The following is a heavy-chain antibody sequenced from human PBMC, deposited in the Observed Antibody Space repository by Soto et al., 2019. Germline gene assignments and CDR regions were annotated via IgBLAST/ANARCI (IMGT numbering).Heavy chain of an antibody. V-gene: IGHV3-30*18. CDR3: VNDGSSGWPYFDVMDV. CDR1: GFTFSSYG. Sequence: QVQLVESGGGVVQPGRSLRLSCAASGFTFSSYGMHWVRQAPGKGLEWVAVILYDGSKKYYADSVKGRLTISRDNTKHQMYLQMSRLRGEDPALYYYVNDGSSGWPYFDVMDVGGRGTKLTVSS. CDR2: ILYDGSKK. J-gene: IGHJ6*02. D-gene: IGHD6-19*01.